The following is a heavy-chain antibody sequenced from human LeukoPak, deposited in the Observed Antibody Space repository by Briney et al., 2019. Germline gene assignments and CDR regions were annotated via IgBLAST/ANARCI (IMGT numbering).Heavy chain of an antibody. D-gene: IGHD3-22*01. J-gene: IGHJ1*01. CDR3: ARRRYYDRTGYLD. CDR2: IYYRGST. CDR1: DGSFSVYY. Sequence: SETLSLTCAVYDGSFSVYYWSWIRQLPGKGLEWIGDIYYRGSTYYNPSLKSRVSISIDTSNNQFSLTLNSVTAADTALYFCARRRYYDRTGYLDWGQGTLVTVSS. V-gene: IGHV4-34*01.